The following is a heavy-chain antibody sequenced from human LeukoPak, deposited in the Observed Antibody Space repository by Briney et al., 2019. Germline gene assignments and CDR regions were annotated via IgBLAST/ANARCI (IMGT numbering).Heavy chain of an antibody. CDR3: ARSILVGPTYYYYYGMDV. V-gene: IGHV3-66*01. CDR2: IYSGGST. Sequence: PGGSLRLSCAASGFTVSSNYMSWVRQAPGKGLEWVSVIYSGGSTYYADSVKGRFTISRDNSKNTLYLQMNSLRAEDTAVYYCARSILVGPTYYYYYGMDVWGQGNTVTVSS. CDR1: GFTVSSNY. J-gene: IGHJ6*02. D-gene: IGHD2-15*01.